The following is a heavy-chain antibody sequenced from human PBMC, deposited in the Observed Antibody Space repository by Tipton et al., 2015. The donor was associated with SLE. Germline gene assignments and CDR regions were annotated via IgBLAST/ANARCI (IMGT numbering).Heavy chain of an antibody. V-gene: IGHV3-74*01. CDR1: GFSFSNYV. D-gene: IGHD6-19*01. CDR3: ARAVTGTGWD. CDR2: INEDGSGT. J-gene: IGHJ4*02. Sequence: GSLRLSCAASGFSFSNYVMHWVRQAPGKGLVWISRINEDGSGTSYAGSVQGRFTIFRDNAKNTLYLQMNSLRVEDTAVYFCARAVTGTGWDWGQGTLVTVSS.